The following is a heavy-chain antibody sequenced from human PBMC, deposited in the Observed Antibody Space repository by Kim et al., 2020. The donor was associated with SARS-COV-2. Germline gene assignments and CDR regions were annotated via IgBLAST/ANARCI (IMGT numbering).Heavy chain of an antibody. V-gene: IGHV3-7*01. CDR1: GFTFSSYG. J-gene: IGHJ5*02. Sequence: GGSLRLSCAASGFTFSSYGMSWVRQAPGKGLEWVANIKQDGGEKYYVDSVKGRFTISRDNAKNSLYLQMNSLRAEDTAVYYCARGAAAALPGTRWFDPGGQRTLVSVSP. CDR2: IKQDGGEK. D-gene: IGHD6-6*01. CDR3: ARGAAAALPGTRWFDP.